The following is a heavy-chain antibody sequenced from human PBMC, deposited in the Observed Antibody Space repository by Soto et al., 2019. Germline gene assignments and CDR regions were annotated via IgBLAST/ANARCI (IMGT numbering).Heavy chain of an antibody. Sequence: GGSLRLSCAASGFTFDDYAMHWVRQAPGKGLEWVSGISWNSGSIGYADSVKGRFTISRDNAKNSLYLQMNSLRAEDTALYYCAKSVRYYCSGGSCVNFDYWGQGTLVTVSS. CDR1: GFTFDDYA. J-gene: IGHJ4*02. CDR2: ISWNSGSI. V-gene: IGHV3-9*01. D-gene: IGHD2-15*01. CDR3: AKSVRYYCSGGSCVNFDY.